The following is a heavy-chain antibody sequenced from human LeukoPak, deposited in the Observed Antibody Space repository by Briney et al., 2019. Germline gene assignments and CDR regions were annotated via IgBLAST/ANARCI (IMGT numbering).Heavy chain of an antibody. Sequence: TSETLSLTCTVSGGSISSGVYYWSWIRQHPGKGLEWIGYIYYSGSTYYNPSLKSRVTISVDTSKNQFSLKLSSVTAADTAVYYCARVSGQPPYYMDVWGKGTTVTVSS. CDR3: ARVSGQPPYYMDV. V-gene: IGHV4-31*03. D-gene: IGHD3-10*01. J-gene: IGHJ6*03. CDR1: GGSISSGVYY. CDR2: IYYSGST.